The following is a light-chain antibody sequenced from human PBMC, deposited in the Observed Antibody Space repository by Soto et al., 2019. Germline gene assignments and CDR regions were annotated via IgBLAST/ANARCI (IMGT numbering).Light chain of an antibody. Sequence: DIQMTQSPSTLSASVGDRVTITCRASQSISNWLAWYKQKPGTATNLLIYKASNLKSGVPSRFSGSGSRTEFTLTISSLQPDDSATYYCQQYSDNWTFGQGTKVDIK. CDR1: QSISNW. V-gene: IGKV1-5*03. CDR2: KAS. CDR3: QQYSDNWT. J-gene: IGKJ1*01.